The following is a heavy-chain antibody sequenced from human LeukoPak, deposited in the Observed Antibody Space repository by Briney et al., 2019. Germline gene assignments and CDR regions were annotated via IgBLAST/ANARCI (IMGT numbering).Heavy chain of an antibody. CDR2: IYPSDSDT. V-gene: IGHV5-51*01. CDR3: ARLWAIVVVPDAMPDWYCDL. CDR1: GYLFTNYW. J-gene: IGHJ2*01. Sequence: GESLKISCKASGYLFTNYWIGWVRQMPGKGLEWIGIIYPSDSDTVYSPSFQGQVTISADKSITTAYLQWSSLKASDTAVYYCARLWAIVVVPDAMPDWYCDLWGRGTLVTVSS. D-gene: IGHD2-2*01.